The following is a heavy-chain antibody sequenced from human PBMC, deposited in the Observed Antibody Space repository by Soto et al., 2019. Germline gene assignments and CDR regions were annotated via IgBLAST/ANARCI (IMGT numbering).Heavy chain of an antibody. D-gene: IGHD2-15*01. J-gene: IGHJ5*01. Sequence: LPLTSPVSGDSIPNPDYCWPCIRQHAGQGLKYIGPLYQTATTYYNPSFPSRVPISVDTSKSQFSLNVTSVTAADTAVYFCARGRYCLPCRCFPSWFDSWGQGALVTVS. CDR1: GDSIPNPDYC. CDR2: LYQTATT. CDR3: ARGRYCLPCRCFPSWFDS. V-gene: IGHV4-30-4*01.